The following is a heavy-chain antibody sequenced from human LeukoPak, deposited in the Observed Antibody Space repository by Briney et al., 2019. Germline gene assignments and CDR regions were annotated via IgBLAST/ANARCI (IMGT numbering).Heavy chain of an antibody. CDR3: ARDLGYCTNGVCYTNWFDP. J-gene: IGHJ5*02. Sequence: PGGSLRLSCAASGFTFSSYAMHWVRQAPGKGLEWVAVISYDGSNKYYADSVKGRFTISRDNSKNTLYLQMNSLRAEDTAVYYCARDLGYCTNGVCYTNWFDPWGQGTLVTVSS. D-gene: IGHD2-8*01. V-gene: IGHV3-30*04. CDR1: GFTFSSYA. CDR2: ISYDGSNK.